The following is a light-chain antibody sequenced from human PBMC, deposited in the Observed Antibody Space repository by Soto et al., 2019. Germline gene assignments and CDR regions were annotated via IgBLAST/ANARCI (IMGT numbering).Light chain of an antibody. CDR2: DVS. V-gene: IGLV2-11*01. CDR3: CSHAGNSLWV. CDR1: RSDVGGYNY. Sequence: QSALTQPRSVSGSPGQSVTIACTGTRSDVGGYNYVSWYQQHPGKAPKLVIYDVSKWPSGVPDRFSGSKSGNTASLTISGLQAEDEADYYCCSHAGNSLWVFGGGTKLTVL. J-gene: IGLJ3*02.